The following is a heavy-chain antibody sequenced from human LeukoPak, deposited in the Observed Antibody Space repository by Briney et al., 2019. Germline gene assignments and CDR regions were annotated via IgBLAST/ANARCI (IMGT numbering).Heavy chain of an antibody. CDR3: ASHTVTTPHYYYYYMDV. D-gene: IGHD4-17*01. Sequence: PSETLSLTCTVSGGSISSYYWGWIRQPPGKGLEWIGSIYYSGSTYYNPSLKSRVTISVDTSKNQFSLKLSSVTAADTAVYYCASHTVTTPHYYYYYMDVWGKGTTVTIPS. CDR2: IYYSGST. CDR1: GGSISSYY. J-gene: IGHJ6*03. V-gene: IGHV4-39*01.